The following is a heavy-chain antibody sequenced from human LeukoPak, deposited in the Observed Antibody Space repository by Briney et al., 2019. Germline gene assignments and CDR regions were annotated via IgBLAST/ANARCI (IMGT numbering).Heavy chain of an antibody. CDR3: ARAPYGGNSFYYYYYGMDV. J-gene: IGHJ6*02. CDR2: INPNSGGT. V-gene: IGHV1-2*02. Sequence: ASVKVSCKASGYTFTAYYMHWVRQAPGQGLEWMGWINPNSGGTNYAQKFQGRVTMTRDTSISTAYMELSRLRSDDTAVYYCARAPYGGNSFYYYYYGMDVWGQGTTVTVSS. D-gene: IGHD4-23*01. CDR1: GYTFTAYY.